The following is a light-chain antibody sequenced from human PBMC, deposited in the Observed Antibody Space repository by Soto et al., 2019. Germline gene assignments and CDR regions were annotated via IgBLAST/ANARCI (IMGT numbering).Light chain of an antibody. Sequence: QSVLTQPPSASGTPGQRVTISCSGSSSNIGSNYVYWYQQLPGTAPKLLIYRNNQRPSAVPDRFSGSKSGTSASLAISGLRSEDEDDYYCAAWDDSLSGPWVFGGGTKLTVL. J-gene: IGLJ3*02. V-gene: IGLV1-47*01. CDR2: RNN. CDR1: SSNIGSNY. CDR3: AAWDDSLSGPWV.